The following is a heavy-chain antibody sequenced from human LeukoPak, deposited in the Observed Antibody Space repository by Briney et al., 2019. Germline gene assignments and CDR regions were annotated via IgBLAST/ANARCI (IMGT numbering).Heavy chain of an antibody. CDR3: AKDIQSLARNYYDSSGHAFDI. D-gene: IGHD3-22*01. V-gene: IGHV3-43*02. CDR1: GFTFDDYA. J-gene: IGHJ3*02. CDR2: ISGDGGST. Sequence: GGSLRLSCAASGFTFDDYAMHWVRQAPGKGLEWVSLISGDGGSTYYADSVKGRFTISRDNSKNSLYLQMNSLRTEDTALYYCAKDIQSLARNYYDSSGHAFDIWGQGTMVTVSS.